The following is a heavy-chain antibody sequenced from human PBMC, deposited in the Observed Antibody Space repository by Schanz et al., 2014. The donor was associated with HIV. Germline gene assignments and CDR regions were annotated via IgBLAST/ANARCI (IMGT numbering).Heavy chain of an antibody. CDR1: GGTFSTYS. CDR2: IKPNSGDT. V-gene: IGHV1-2*02. J-gene: IGHJ4*02. D-gene: IGHD2-15*01. Sequence: QVQLVQSGSEVKKPGSSVKVSCKASGGTFSTYSISWVRQAPGKGLEWMGWIKPNSGDTYYAQKFQGKVTMTRDTSITTASLELSRLRSDDTAVYFCARNPYQLLPFDSWGQGTLVTVSS. CDR3: ARNPYQLLPFDS.